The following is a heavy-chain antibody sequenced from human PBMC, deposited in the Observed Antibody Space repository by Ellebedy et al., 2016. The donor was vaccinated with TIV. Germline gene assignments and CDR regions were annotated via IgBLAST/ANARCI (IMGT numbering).Heavy chain of an antibody. Sequence: GGSLRLXXAASGFTFSSYWMSWVRQAPGKGLEWVANIKQDGSEKYYVDSVKGRFTISRDNAKNSLYLQMNSLRAEDTAVYYCTTDGYDSSGYYFYWGQGTLVTVSS. CDR3: TTDGYDSSGYYFY. D-gene: IGHD3-22*01. V-gene: IGHV3-7*03. J-gene: IGHJ4*02. CDR2: IKQDGSEK. CDR1: GFTFSSYW.